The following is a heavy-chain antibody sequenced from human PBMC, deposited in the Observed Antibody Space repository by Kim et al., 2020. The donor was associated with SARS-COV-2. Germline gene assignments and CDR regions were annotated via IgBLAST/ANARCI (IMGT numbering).Heavy chain of an antibody. CDR2: IRYDGSNE. CDR1: RFSFTSYG. V-gene: IGHV3-30*02. CDR3: AKVGSAYCGGSCPIDY. Sequence: GESLRLSCAASRFSFTSYGMHWVRQAPGKGLEWVAIIRYDGSNEYYADSVKGRFTIPRDNSKNTVYLQMNSLRAEDTAVSYCAKVGSAYCGGSCPIDYWGQGTLVTVSS. J-gene: IGHJ4*02. D-gene: IGHD2-21*01.